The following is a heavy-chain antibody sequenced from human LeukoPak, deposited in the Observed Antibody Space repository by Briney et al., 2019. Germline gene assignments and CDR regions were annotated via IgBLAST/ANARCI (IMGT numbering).Heavy chain of an antibody. Sequence: GGSLRLSCAASGFTFSSYAMSWVRQGPGKGLEWVSATPGSGGSTYYADSVKGRFTISRDNSKNTLYLQMNSLRAEDTAVYYCAKDRPVAGRRYYYYYGMDVWGQGTTVTVSS. CDR1: GFTFSSYA. D-gene: IGHD6-19*01. V-gene: IGHV3-23*01. CDR3: AKDRPVAGRRYYYYYGMDV. CDR2: TPGSGGST. J-gene: IGHJ6*02.